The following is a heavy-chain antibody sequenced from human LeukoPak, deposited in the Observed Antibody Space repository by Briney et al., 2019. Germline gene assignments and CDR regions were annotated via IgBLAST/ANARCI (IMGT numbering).Heavy chain of an antibody. CDR2: IYTSGST. V-gene: IGHV4-4*07. CDR1: GGSISSYY. J-gene: IGHJ4*02. Sequence: KTSETLSLTCTVSGGSISSYYWSWIRQPAGKGLEWIRRIYTSGSTNYNPSLKSRVTMSVDTSKNQFSLKLSSVTAADTAVYYCARSAYYYDSSGYYRLFDYWGQGTLVTVSS. CDR3: ARSAYYYDSSGYYRLFDY. D-gene: IGHD3-22*01.